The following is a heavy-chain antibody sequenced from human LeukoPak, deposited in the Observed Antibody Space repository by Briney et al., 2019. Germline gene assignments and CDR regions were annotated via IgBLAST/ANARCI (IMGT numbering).Heavy chain of an antibody. Sequence: GGSVKVSCKASGYTFTGYYMHWVRQAPGQGLEWMGWINPNSGGTNYAQKFQGRVTMTRDTSISTAYMELSRLRSDDTAVYYCARVENFGHYYDSSGYPSFFDYWGQGTLVTVSS. CDR2: INPNSGGT. CDR1: GYTFTGYY. D-gene: IGHD3-22*01. J-gene: IGHJ4*02. CDR3: ARVENFGHYYDSSGYPSFFDY. V-gene: IGHV1-2*02.